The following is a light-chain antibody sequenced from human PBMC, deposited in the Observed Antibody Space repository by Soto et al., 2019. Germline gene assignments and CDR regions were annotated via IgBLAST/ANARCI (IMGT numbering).Light chain of an antibody. J-gene: IGKJ1*01. Sequence: EIVLTLSPGTLSLSPGESATLSCRASQSVGSSYLAWYQQKPGQAPRLLIYGASNRATGIPDRFSGSGSGTDFTLTISRLEPEDFAVYYCQQYGNSPQTFGQGTKVDIK. V-gene: IGKV3-20*01. CDR2: GAS. CDR1: QSVGSSY. CDR3: QQYGNSPQT.